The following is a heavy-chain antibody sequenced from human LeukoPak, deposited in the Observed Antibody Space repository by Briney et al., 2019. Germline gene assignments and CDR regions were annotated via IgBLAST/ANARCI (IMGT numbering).Heavy chain of an antibody. D-gene: IGHD2-2*01. Sequence: GATVKISCKVSGYTFTDYYMHWVQQAPGKGLEWMGLVDPEDGETIYAEKFQGRVTITAGTSTDTAYMELSSLRSEDTAVYYCATSPAYCSSTSCLMDYWGQGTLVTVSS. J-gene: IGHJ4*02. CDR1: GYTFTDYY. CDR2: VDPEDGET. V-gene: IGHV1-69-2*01. CDR3: ATSPAYCSSTSCLMDY.